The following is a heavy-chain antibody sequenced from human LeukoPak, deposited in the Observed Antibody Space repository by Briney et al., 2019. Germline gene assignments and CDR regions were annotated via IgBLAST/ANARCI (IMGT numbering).Heavy chain of an antibody. D-gene: IGHD4-17*01. CDR1: GGSISSSNW. CDR3: ARDGVTTADTLDY. J-gene: IGHJ4*02. Sequence: SETLSLTCAVSGGSISSSNWWSWVRLPPGKGLEWIGEIYHSGSTNYNPPLKSRVTISVDKSKNQFSLKLSSVTAADTAVYYCARDGVTTADTLDYWGQGTLVTVSS. CDR2: IYHSGST. V-gene: IGHV4-4*02.